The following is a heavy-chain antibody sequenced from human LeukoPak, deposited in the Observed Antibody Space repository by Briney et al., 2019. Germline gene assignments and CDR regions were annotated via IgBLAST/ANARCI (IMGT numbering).Heavy chain of an antibody. V-gene: IGHV4-59*08. J-gene: IGHJ3*02. D-gene: IGHD3-10*01. CDR1: GGSISSYY. Sequence: SETLSLTCTVSGGSISSYYWSWIRPPPGKGLEWIGYIYYSGSTNYNPSLKSGVTISVDTSKNQFSLKLSSVAAADTAVYYCARPYYYGSGSYAFDIWGQGTMVTVSS. CDR3: ARPYYYGSGSYAFDI. CDR2: IYYSGST.